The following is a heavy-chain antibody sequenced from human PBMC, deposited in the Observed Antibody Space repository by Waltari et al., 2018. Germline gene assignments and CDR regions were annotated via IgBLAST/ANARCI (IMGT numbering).Heavy chain of an antibody. J-gene: IGHJ4*02. D-gene: IGHD6-6*01. CDR3: ARDPHGVAARPYYFDY. CDR1: GFTFSSYA. Sequence: EVQLVESGGGLVQPGGSLRLSCAASGFTFSSYAMHWVRQAPGKGLEYVSAISSNGGSTYYANSVKGRFTIARDNSKNTLYLQMGSLRAEDMAVYYCARDPHGVAARPYYFDYWGQGTLVTVSS. V-gene: IGHV3-64*01. CDR2: ISSNGGST.